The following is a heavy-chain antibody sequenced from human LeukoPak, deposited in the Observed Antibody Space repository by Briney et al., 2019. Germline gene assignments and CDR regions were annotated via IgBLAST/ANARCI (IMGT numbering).Heavy chain of an antibody. CDR1: GFTFSTYR. J-gene: IGHJ4*02. V-gene: IGHV3-7*01. CDR2: INQYASEI. Sequence: GGSLRLSCAASGFTFSTYRMNWYRQAPGKGLEGVGNINQYASEINYVDSVRGRFTISRDNAKNSLHLQMNSLRAEDTAVYYCATDRDNSDWQKRFDSWGQGTLVTVSS. D-gene: IGHD2-21*02. CDR3: ATDRDNSDWQKRFDS.